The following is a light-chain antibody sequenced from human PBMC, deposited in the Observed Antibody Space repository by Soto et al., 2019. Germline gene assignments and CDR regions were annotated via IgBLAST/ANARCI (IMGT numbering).Light chain of an antibody. CDR3: QQYINWPRT. J-gene: IGKJ1*01. V-gene: IGKV3-15*01. CDR1: QRLSSN. CDR2: GAS. Sequence: EILMTQSPATLSVSPGERATLSCRSSQRLSSNLAWYQQRPGQAPRLLIYGASIRATDIPARFIGSGSGTEFTLTISSLQSEDFAVYYCQQYINWPRTFGQGTKVDI.